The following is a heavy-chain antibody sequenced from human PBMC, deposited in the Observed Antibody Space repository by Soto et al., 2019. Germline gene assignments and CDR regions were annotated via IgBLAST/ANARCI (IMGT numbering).Heavy chain of an antibody. CDR1: GYTFTSYD. V-gene: IGHV1-8*01. CDR3: ARELYSCGAECPYYMDY. Sequence: GASVKVSCKASGYTFTSYDINWVRQATGQGLEWMGWMNPNSGNTGYAQKFQGRVTMTRNTSISTAYMELSSLRSDDTAVYYCARELYSCGAECPYYMDYWGQGTPVTVSS. D-gene: IGHD2-21*01. CDR2: MNPNSGNT. J-gene: IGHJ4*02.